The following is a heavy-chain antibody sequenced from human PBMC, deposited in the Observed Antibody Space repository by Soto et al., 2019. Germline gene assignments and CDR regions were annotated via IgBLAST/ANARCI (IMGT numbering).Heavy chain of an antibody. CDR2: ISGSGGST. Sequence: GGSLRLSCAASGFTFSSYAMGWVRQAPGKGLEWVSAISGSGGSTYYADSVKGRFTISRDNSKNTLYLQMNSLRAEDTAVYYCAKGDRAQTHFDYWGQGTLVTVSS. J-gene: IGHJ4*02. CDR1: GFTFSSYA. V-gene: IGHV3-23*01. CDR3: AKGDRAQTHFDY. D-gene: IGHD3-10*01.